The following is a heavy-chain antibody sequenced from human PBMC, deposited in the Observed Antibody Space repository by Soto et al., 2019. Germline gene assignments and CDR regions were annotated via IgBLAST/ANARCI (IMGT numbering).Heavy chain of an antibody. CDR2: IGTAGDT. V-gene: IGHV3-13*04. Sequence: GGSLRLACAASGVTFSSYAMSGVRQPTGKGLEWVSAIGTAGDTYYPDSVKGRFTISRENAKNSLYLQMNSLRAGDTAVYYCARVLRGYSGFEDYYDYWGQGALVTVSS. D-gene: IGHD5-12*01. CDR1: GVTFSSYA. CDR3: ARVLRGYSGFEDYYDY. J-gene: IGHJ4*02.